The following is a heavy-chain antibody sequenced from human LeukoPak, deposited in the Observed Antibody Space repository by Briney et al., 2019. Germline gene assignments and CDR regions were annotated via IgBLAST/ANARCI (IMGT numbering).Heavy chain of an antibody. CDR2: IYYSGST. D-gene: IGHD2-2*01. CDR1: GGSMSNFY. Sequence: PSKTLSLSCTVTGGSMSNFYWTWIRQPPGKGLEWIANIYYSGSTNYNPSLKSRVTMSIDTSKNQFSLKLNSVTAADTAVYYRARSLYCSSVNCPPQPWFDPWGQGPLVSVSS. V-gene: IGHV4-59*08. J-gene: IGHJ5*02. CDR3: ARSLYCSSVNCPPQPWFDP.